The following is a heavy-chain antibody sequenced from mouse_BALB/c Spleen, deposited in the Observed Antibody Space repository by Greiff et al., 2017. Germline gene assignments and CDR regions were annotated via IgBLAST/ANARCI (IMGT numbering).Heavy chain of an antibody. J-gene: IGHJ3*01. CDR3: AKGGISTMITQFAY. CDR2: ISDGGSYT. V-gene: IGHV5-4*02. Sequence: EVQRVESGGGLVKPGGSLKLSCAASGFTFSDYYMYWVRQTPEKRLEWVATISDGGSYTYYPDSVKGRFTISRDNAKNNLYLQMSSLKSEDTAMYYCAKGGISTMITQFAYWGQGTLVTVSA. D-gene: IGHD2-4*01. CDR1: GFTFSDYY.